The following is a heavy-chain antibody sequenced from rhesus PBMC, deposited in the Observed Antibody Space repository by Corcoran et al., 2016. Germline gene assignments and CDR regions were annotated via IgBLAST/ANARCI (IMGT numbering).Heavy chain of an antibody. CDR2: IYGKIAGT. D-gene: IGHD6-13*01. J-gene: IGHJ4*01. V-gene: IGHV4-81*01. CDR3: ARVLAAGPPDY. Sequence: QVPLPESGPGLVKPSEPLSLPCAVSGGSIGCYSWSWIRPAPGQGLAWIVNIYGKIAGTNYTPARRSRVTSSKDAAKKQCSLKLSSVTSADTAVYYCARVLAAGPPDYWGQGRLVTVSS. CDR1: GGSIGCYS.